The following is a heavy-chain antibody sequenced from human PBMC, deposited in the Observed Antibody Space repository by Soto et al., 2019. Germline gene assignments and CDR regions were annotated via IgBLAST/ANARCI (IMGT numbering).Heavy chain of an antibody. V-gene: IGHV1-46*03. CDR2: INPTTTTT. J-gene: IGHJ3*02. D-gene: IGHD6-13*01. CDR1: ENTFSTYS. Sequence: QVHLVQSGAEVKKPGTSVKVSCKASENTFSTYSLHWVRQAPGQGLEWMGVINPTTTTTTDAQKFQGRVTMTRDTSTSTVFLELSSLLSGDTAVYYCARDLYSTSWYVRAFDMWGQGTMVTVSS. CDR3: ARDLYSTSWYVRAFDM.